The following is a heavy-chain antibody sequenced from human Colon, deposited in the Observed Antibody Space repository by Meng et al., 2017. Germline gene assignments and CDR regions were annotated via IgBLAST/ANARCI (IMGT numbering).Heavy chain of an antibody. Sequence: QVQLQESGPGLMKPSQTLSLTCSVSGASLSTGGYYWAWIRQHPGQGLEWVGYTYYDGSTYYNPSLTSRLTISMDTSKSQSSLKMTSVTAADTAIYYCARGGFGYSVPFDYWGQGTLVTVSS. CDR1: GASLSTGGYY. CDR3: ARGGFGYSVPFDY. CDR2: TYYDGST. J-gene: IGHJ4*02. D-gene: IGHD5/OR15-5a*01. V-gene: IGHV4-31*03.